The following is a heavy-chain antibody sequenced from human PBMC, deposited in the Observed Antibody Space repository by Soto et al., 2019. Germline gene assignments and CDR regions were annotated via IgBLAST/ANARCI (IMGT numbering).Heavy chain of an antibody. CDR1: GYTFTSYY. CDR2: INPSGGST. CDR3: ARDFDYYDSSGYYPSGY. J-gene: IGHJ4*02. Sequence: GASVKVSCKASGYTFTSYYMHWVRQAPGQGLEWMGIINPSGGSTSYAQKFQGRVTMTRDTSTSTVYMELSSLRSEDTAVYYCARDFDYYDSSGYYPSGYWGQGTLVTVSS. D-gene: IGHD3-22*01. V-gene: IGHV1-46*01.